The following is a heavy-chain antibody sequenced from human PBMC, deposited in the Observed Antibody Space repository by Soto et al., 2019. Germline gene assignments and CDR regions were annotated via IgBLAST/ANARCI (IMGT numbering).Heavy chain of an antibody. CDR3: ARDSGGSLLSFDY. V-gene: IGHV1-8*01. D-gene: IGHD2-15*01. CDR2: MKPNSGNT. CDR1: GYTFTSYD. Sequence: QVQLVQSGAEVKKPGASVKVSCKASGYTFTSYDINWVRQATGQGLEWMGWMKPNSGNTGYAQKLQGRVTTTRNTSISTAYMELSSLRSEATAEYYCARDSGGSLLSFDYWGQGTLVTVSS. J-gene: IGHJ4*02.